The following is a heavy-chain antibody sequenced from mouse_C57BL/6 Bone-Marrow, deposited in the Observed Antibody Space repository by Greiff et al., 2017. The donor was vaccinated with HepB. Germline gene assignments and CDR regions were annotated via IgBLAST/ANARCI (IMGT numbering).Heavy chain of an antibody. V-gene: IGHV1-82*01. CDR1: GYAFSSSW. Sequence: QVQLQQSGPELVKPGASVKISCKASGYAFSSSWMNWVKQRPGKGLEWIGRIYPGDGDTNYNGKFKGKATLTADKSSSTAYMQRSSLTSEDSAVYFCARRGAQATSYYAMDYWGQGTSVTVAS. CDR3: ARRGAQATSYYAMDY. D-gene: IGHD3-2*02. J-gene: IGHJ4*01. CDR2: IYPGDGDT.